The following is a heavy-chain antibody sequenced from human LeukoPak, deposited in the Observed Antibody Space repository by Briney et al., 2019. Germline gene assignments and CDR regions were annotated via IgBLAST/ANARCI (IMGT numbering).Heavy chain of an antibody. D-gene: IGHD3-22*01. Sequence: SETLSLTCAVSGGSISSGGYSWSWIRQPPGMGLEWIGYIYHSGSTYYNPSLKSRVTISVDRSKNQFSLKLSSVTAADTAVYYCASLKGDYYDSSGPFDYWGQGTLVTVSS. CDR2: IYHSGST. V-gene: IGHV4-30-2*01. J-gene: IGHJ4*02. CDR1: GGSISSGGYS. CDR3: ASLKGDYYDSSGPFDY.